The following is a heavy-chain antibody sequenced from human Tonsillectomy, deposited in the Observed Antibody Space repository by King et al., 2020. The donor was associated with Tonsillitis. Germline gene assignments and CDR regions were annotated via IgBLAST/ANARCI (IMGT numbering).Heavy chain of an antibody. CDR3: AAIVAAGGHTYNWFDP. J-gene: IGHJ5*02. V-gene: IGHV1-58*02. Sequence: QLVQSGPEVKKPGTSVKVSCKASGFIFTNSAMQWVRQARGQRLEWIGWIVVGSGDTNYAQKFQERVTITRDMSTSTAYMELSSLRSEDTAVYYCAAIVAAGGHTYNWFDPWGQGTLVTVSS. CDR2: IVVGSGDT. CDR1: GFIFTNSA. D-gene: IGHD6-13*01.